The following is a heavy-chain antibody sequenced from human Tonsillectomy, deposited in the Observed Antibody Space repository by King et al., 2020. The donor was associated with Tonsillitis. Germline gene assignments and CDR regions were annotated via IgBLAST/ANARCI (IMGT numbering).Heavy chain of an antibody. CDR3: TRDPGYSRSYYLSGAFDI. Sequence: QLVQSGGGLVQPGRSLRLSCTASGFTFGDYAMSWFRQAPGKGLEWVGFIRSKAYGGTTEYAASVKGRFTISRDDSKSIAYLQMKSLKTEDTAFYYCTRDPGYSRSYYLSGAFDIWGQGTMVTVSS. V-gene: IGHV3-49*03. J-gene: IGHJ3*02. CDR2: IRSKAYGGTT. CDR1: GFTFGDYA. D-gene: IGHD6-13*01.